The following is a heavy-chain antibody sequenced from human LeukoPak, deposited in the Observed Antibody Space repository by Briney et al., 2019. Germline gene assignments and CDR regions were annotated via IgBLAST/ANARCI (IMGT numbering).Heavy chain of an antibody. CDR1: GYTFTSYD. V-gene: IGHV1-8*01. CDR3: AKWSGSGTIYQGRYFQH. D-gene: IGHD3-10*01. CDR2: MNPNSGNT. Sequence: ASVKVSCKASGYTFTSYDINWVRQATGQGLEWMGWMNPNSGNTGYAQKFQGRVTMTRNTSISTAYMELSSLRSEDTAVYYCAKWSGSGTIYQGRYFQHWGQGTLVTVSS. J-gene: IGHJ1*01.